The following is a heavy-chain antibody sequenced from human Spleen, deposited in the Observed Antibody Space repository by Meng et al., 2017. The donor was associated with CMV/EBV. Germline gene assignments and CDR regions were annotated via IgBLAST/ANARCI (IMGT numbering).Heavy chain of an antibody. Sequence: SVQVSCKASGGTFSSYAISWVRQAPGQGLEWMGGIIPIFGTANYAQKFQGRVTITTDESTSTAYMELSSLRSEDTAVYYCARDDGRQWLVLGYWGQGTLVTVSS. D-gene: IGHD6-19*01. V-gene: IGHV1-69*05. CDR2: IIPIFGTA. CDR3: ARDDGRQWLVLGY. CDR1: GGTFSSYA. J-gene: IGHJ4*02.